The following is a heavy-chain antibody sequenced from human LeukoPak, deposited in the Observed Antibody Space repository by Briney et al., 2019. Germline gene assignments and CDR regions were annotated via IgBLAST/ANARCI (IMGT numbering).Heavy chain of an antibody. J-gene: IGHJ6*03. V-gene: IGHV3-23*01. CDR2: ISGSGGST. D-gene: IGHD5-18*01. CDR3: ARVGGYSYGRYYYYYMDV. CDR1: GFTFSSSA. Sequence: GGTLRLSCAASGFTFSSSAMSWVRQAPGKGLEWVSSISGSGGSTYYADSVKGRFTISRDNSKNTLYLQINSLRAEDTAVYYCARVGGYSYGRYYYYYMDVWGKGTTVTISS.